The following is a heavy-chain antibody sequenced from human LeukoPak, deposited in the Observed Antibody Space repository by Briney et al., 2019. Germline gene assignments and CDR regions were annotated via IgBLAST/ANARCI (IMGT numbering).Heavy chain of an antibody. CDR1: GFTFSTYS. Sequence: PGGSLRLSCAASGFTFSTYSMNWVRQAPGKGLEWVSSITSSSSRIYYADSVRGRFTISRNNAKNTLYLQMNSLRAEDTALYYCASFRTSSTGAFDYWGQGTLVTVSS. J-gene: IGHJ4*02. CDR3: ASFRTSSTGAFDY. CDR2: ITSSSSRI. D-gene: IGHD2-2*01. V-gene: IGHV3-21*06.